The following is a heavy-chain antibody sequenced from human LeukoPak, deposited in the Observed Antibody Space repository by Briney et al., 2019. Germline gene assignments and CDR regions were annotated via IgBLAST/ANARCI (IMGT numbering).Heavy chain of an antibody. CDR1: GFIFSTYS. CDR2: IGSSSSYI. D-gene: IGHD5-18*01. V-gene: IGHV3-21*01. Sequence: PGGSLRLSCATSGFIFSTYSMNWVRQAPGKGLEWVSSIGSSSSYIYYADSVKGRFTISRDNAKNSLHLQMNSLRAEDTAVYYCAASTKHTAMVDYWGQGTLVTVSS. J-gene: IGHJ4*02. CDR3: AASTKHTAMVDY.